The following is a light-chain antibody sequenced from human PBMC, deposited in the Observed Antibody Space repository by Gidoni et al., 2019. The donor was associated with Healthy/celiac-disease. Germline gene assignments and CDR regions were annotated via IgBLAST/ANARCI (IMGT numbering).Light chain of an antibody. CDR1: QSISSW. J-gene: IGKJ1*01. Sequence: DSQMTQSPSTLSASVGDRVTIPCRASQSISSWLAWYQQKPGKAPKLLIYDASSLESGVPSRFSCSGSGTEFTLTISSLQPDDFATYYCQQYNSYPETFGQGTKVEIK. CDR3: QQYNSYPET. CDR2: DAS. V-gene: IGKV1-5*01.